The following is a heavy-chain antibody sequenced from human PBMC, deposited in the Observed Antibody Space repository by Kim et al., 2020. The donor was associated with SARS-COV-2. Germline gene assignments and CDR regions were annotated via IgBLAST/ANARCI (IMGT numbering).Heavy chain of an antibody. Sequence: ASVKVSCKASGYTFTDYYIHWVRQAPGQGLEWMGWINPNSGGTDYAQNFQGRVAMTRDTSITTVYMELSRLRSDDTAMYYCARYYYLSGTCYHFDYWGQG. J-gene: IGHJ4*02. CDR2: INPNSGGT. CDR1: GYTFTDYY. V-gene: IGHV1-2*02. CDR3: ARYYYLSGTCYHFDY. D-gene: IGHD3-10*01.